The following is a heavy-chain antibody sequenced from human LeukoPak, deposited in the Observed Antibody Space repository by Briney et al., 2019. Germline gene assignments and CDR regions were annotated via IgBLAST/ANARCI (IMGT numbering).Heavy chain of an antibody. J-gene: IGHJ4*02. CDR1: GFTFSSYA. CDR2: IYSGGST. Sequence: GGSLRLSCAASGFTFSSYAMHWVRQAPGKGLEWVSVIYSGGSTYYADSVKGRFTISRDNSKNTLYLQMNSLRAEDTAVYYCASLGGYTVTKSPSDYWGQGTLVTVSS. CDR3: ASLGGYTVTKSPSDY. D-gene: IGHD4-17*01. V-gene: IGHV3-53*01.